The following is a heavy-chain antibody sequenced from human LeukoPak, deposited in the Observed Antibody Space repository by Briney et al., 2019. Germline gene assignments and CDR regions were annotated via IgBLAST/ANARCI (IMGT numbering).Heavy chain of an antibody. CDR3: ASAVVVVNDAFDI. V-gene: IGHV3-21*01. Sequence: GGSLRLSCAASGFTFSSYSMNWVRQAPGKGLEWVSSISSSSSYIYYADSVKGRFTISRDNAKNSLYLQMSSLRAEDTAVYYCASAVVVVNDAFDIWGQGTMVTVSS. D-gene: IGHD3-22*01. J-gene: IGHJ3*02. CDR1: GFTFSSYS. CDR2: ISSSSSYI.